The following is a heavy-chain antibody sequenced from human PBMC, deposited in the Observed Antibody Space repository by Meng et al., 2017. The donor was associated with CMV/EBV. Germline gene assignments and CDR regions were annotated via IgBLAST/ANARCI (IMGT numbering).Heavy chain of an antibody. CDR2: IRHDGTTK. Sequence: GESLKISCASSGFTFDNCGMHWVRQTPGKGLEWVAFIRHDGTTKFYGDSVKGRFTISRDNSKNTVYLQMNSLRPEETAIYYCAKDLLLFGGANAYFDHWGQGTLVTVSS. J-gene: IGHJ4*02. V-gene: IGHV3-30*02. CDR3: AKDLLLFGGANAYFDH. CDR1: GFTFDNCG. D-gene: IGHD3-16*01.